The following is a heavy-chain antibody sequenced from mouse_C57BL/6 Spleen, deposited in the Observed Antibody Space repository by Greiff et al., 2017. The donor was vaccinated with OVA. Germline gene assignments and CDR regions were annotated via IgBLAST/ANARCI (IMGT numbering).Heavy chain of an antibody. CDR3: ARSRRLTYYAMDY. V-gene: IGHV1-18*01. J-gene: IGHJ4*01. D-gene: IGHD1-2*01. Sequence: EVKLLESGPELVKPGASVKISCKASGYTFTDYNMDWVKQSHGKSLEWIGEINPNYGGTIYNQKFKGKATLTVDQSSSTAYMQLRSLTSEDSAFYYCARSRRLTYYAMDYWGQGTSVTVSA. CDR2: INPNYGGT. CDR1: GYTFTDYN.